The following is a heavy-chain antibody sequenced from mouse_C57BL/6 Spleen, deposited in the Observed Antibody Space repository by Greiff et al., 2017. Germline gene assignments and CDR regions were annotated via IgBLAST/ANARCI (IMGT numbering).Heavy chain of an antibody. D-gene: IGHD1-1*01. CDR1: GYTFTSYW. J-gene: IGHJ1*03. Sequence: QVHVKQSGAELAKPGASVKLSCKASGYTFTSYWMHWVKQRPGQGLEWIGYINPSSGYTKYNQKFKDKATLTADKSSSTAYMQLSSLTYEDSAVYYCAREFTTPSRYVYFDVWGTGTTVTVSS. CDR2: INPSSGYT. V-gene: IGHV1-7*01. CDR3: AREFTTPSRYVYFDV.